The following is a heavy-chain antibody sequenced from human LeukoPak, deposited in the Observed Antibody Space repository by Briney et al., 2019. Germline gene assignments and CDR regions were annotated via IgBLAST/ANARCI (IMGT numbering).Heavy chain of an antibody. D-gene: IGHD6-19*01. J-gene: IGHJ4*02. Sequence: GGSLRLSCASSGFTFSSYARHWVRQAPGKGLEWVAVISYDGSNKYYADSVKGRFTISRDNSKNSLYLQMNSLRAEDTALYYCAKTDGAVAGPIHYWGQGTLVTVSS. V-gene: IGHV3-30-3*02. CDR3: AKTDGAVAGPIHY. CDR1: GFTFSSYA. CDR2: ISYDGSNK.